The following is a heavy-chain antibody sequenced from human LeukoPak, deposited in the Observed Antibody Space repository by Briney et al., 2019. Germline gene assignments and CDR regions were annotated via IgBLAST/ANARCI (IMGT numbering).Heavy chain of an antibody. V-gene: IGHV3-48*04. Sequence: GGSLRLSCAASGFTFSSYAMSWVRQAPGKGLEWVSYISSSGSTIYYADSVKGRFTISRDNAKGTLYLQMNSLRAEDTAVYYCARAGAMTTMLHYWGQGTLVTVSS. J-gene: IGHJ4*02. D-gene: IGHD4-11*01. CDR3: ARAGAMTTMLHY. CDR1: GFTFSSYA. CDR2: ISSSGSTI.